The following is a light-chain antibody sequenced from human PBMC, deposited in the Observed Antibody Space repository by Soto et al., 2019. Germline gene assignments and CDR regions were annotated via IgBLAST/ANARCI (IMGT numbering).Light chain of an antibody. CDR2: GAS. CDR1: QGVSFN. Sequence: EIVMTQSPATLSVSPGERATISCRASQGVSFNLAWYQQKPGQAPRLLIFGASTRATGLPARFSGSGSGTEFTLTISSLQSEDFAVYYCQQYNNWPLFFGPGTKVDI. CDR3: QQYNNWPLF. J-gene: IGKJ3*01. V-gene: IGKV3-15*01.